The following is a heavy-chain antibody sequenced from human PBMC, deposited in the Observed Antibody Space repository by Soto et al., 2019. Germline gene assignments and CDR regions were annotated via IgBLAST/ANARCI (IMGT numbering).Heavy chain of an antibody. V-gene: IGHV4-34*01. CDR3: ARPKSYGSGSYSSGGRNAFDI. D-gene: IGHD3-10*01. CDR2: INHSGST. Sequence: SETLSLTCAVYGGSFSGYYWSWIRQPPGKGLEWIGGINHSGSTNYNPSLKSRVTISVDTSKNQFSLKLSSVTAADTAVYYCARPKSYGSGSYSSGGRNAFDIWGQGTMVTVSS. J-gene: IGHJ3*02. CDR1: GGSFSGYY.